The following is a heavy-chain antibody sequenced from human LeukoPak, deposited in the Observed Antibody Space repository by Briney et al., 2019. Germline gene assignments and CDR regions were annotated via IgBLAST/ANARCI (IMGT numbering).Heavy chain of an antibody. D-gene: IGHD3-16*01. CDR1: GFTFSNYA. V-gene: IGHV3-23*01. CDR2: ISGTGGRT. J-gene: IGHJ6*02. CDR3: AKGLHGGVGYGVDV. Sequence: GGSLRLSCAASGFTFSNYAMTWVRQAPGKGLEWVSSISGTGGRTYSADSVKGRFTISRDNSKNTLYLQMKNLRVEHTAVYYCAKGLHGGVGYGVDVWGQGTTVSVSS.